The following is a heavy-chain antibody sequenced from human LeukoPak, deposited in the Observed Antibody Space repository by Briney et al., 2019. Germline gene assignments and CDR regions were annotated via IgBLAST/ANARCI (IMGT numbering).Heavy chain of an antibody. Sequence: SETLSLTCTVSGGSISSYYWSWIRQPPGKGLEWIGYIYYSGSTNYNPSLKSRVTISLDTSKSQFSLKLSSVTAADTAVYYCARSPGYYDKRNYFSGDFDYWGQGTLVTVSS. J-gene: IGHJ4*02. V-gene: IGHV4-59*01. D-gene: IGHD3-22*01. CDR1: GGSISSYY. CDR2: IYYSGST. CDR3: ARSPGYYDKRNYFSGDFDY.